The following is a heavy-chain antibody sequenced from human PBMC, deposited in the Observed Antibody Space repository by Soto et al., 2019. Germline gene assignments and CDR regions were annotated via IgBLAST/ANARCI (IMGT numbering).Heavy chain of an antibody. V-gene: IGHV3-74*01. CDR1: GFTFGNYW. D-gene: IGHD3-16*01. Sequence: EVQLVESGGGLVQPGGSLRLSCAASGFTFGNYWMHWVRQAPGKGLVWVARINSDGSSTSYADSVKGRFTISRDNAKNTLDLQVNSLGAEDTAMYYGTKLMSTVGGDFDSWGQGTLVTVSS. CDR3: TKLMSTVGGDFDS. J-gene: IGHJ4*02. CDR2: INSDGSST.